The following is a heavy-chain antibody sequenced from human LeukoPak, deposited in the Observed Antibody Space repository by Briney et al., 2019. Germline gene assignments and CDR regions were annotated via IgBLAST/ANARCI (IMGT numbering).Heavy chain of an antibody. J-gene: IGHJ2*01. V-gene: IGHV3-30*02. CDR2: IRYDASTK. Sequence: GGSLRLSCAASGFTFSSSGMHWVRQAPGKGLEWVAFIRYDASTKYFPDSVKGRFTISRDNSKNNLYLQMNNLRAEDTAVYYCAKSPTNWYFDLWGRGTLVTVSS. CDR1: GFTFSSSG. CDR3: AKSPTNWYFDL. D-gene: IGHD1-14*01.